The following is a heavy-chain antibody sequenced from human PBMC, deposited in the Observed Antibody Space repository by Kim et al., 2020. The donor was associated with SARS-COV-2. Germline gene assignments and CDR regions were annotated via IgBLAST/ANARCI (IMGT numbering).Heavy chain of an antibody. Sequence: SETLSLTCAVSGGPIISGSHYWSWIRQAAGKGLEWIGRVHIRGNTNYNPSLKSRVTISLDTSKNQFSLKVTSVTAADTALYYCARGPGVVGGKDPYGLDVWGQGTTVTVSS. CDR3: ARGPGVVGGKDPYGLDV. CDR1: GGPIISGSHY. D-gene: IGHD2-21*01. CDR2: VHIRGNT. V-gene: IGHV4-61*02. J-gene: IGHJ6*02.